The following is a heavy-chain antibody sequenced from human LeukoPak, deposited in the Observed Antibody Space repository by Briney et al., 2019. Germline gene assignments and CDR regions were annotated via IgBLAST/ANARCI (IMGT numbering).Heavy chain of an antibody. D-gene: IGHD3-22*01. V-gene: IGHV3-7*03. J-gene: IGHJ6*02. Sequence: GALRLSCAASGFTFSSYWMTWVRQAPGKGLEWVANIKPDGSEKYYVDSVKGRFTISRDNAKNSLYLQMNSLRAEDTAVYYCAINTMIVSDWGDYYYGMDVWGQGTTVTVSS. CDR1: GFTFSSYW. CDR3: AINTMIVSDWGDYYYGMDV. CDR2: IKPDGSEK.